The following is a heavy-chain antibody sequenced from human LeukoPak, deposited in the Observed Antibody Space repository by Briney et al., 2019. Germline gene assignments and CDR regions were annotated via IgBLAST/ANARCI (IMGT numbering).Heavy chain of an antibody. D-gene: IGHD5-12*01. J-gene: IGHJ6*03. Sequence: GASVKVSCKASGYTFTGYYMHWVRQATGQGLEWMGWMNPNSGNTGYAQKFQGRVTITRNTSISTAYMELSSLRSADTAVYYCARTENSGYDLLYYYYMDVWGKGTTVTVSS. CDR2: MNPNSGNT. CDR3: ARTENSGYDLLYYYYMDV. V-gene: IGHV1-8*03. CDR1: GYTFTGYY.